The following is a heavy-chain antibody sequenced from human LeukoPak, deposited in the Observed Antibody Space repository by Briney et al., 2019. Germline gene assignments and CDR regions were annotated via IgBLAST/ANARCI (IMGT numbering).Heavy chain of an antibody. D-gene: IGHD2-2*01. CDR2: ISSSSSYI. CDR1: GFTFSSYS. J-gene: IGHJ6*02. CDR3: ARDPGGSTSLYYYYGMDV. Sequence: PGGSLRLSCAASGFTFSSYSMNWVRQAPGKGLEWVSSISSSSSYIYYAESVKGRFTISRDNAKNSLYLQMNSLRAEDTAVYYCARDPGGSTSLYYYYGMDVWGQGTTVTVSS. V-gene: IGHV3-21*01.